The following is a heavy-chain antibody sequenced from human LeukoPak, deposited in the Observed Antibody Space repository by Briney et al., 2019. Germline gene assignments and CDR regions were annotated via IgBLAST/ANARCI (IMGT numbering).Heavy chain of an antibody. CDR1: GFTFSSYA. Sequence: GGSLRLSCAASGFTFSSYAMHWVRQAPGKGLEWVAFIRYDGSNKYYADSVKGRFTISRDNSKNTLYLQMNSLRAEDTAVYYCAKDVGDSSDYWGQGTLVTISS. CDR2: IRYDGSNK. D-gene: IGHD3-22*01. CDR3: AKDVGDSSDY. V-gene: IGHV3-30*02. J-gene: IGHJ4*02.